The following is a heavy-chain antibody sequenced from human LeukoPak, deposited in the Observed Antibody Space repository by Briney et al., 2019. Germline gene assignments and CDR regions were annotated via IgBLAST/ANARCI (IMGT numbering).Heavy chain of an antibody. V-gene: IGHV3-23*01. CDR1: GFTFSSYA. Sequence: GGSLRLSCAASGFTFSSYARSWVRQAPGKGLEWVSAISGSGGSTYYADSVKGRFTISRDNSKNTLYLQMNSLRAEDTAVYYCAKDGSSGYYYFDYWGQGTLVTVSS. CDR3: AKDGSSGYYYFDY. D-gene: IGHD3-22*01. J-gene: IGHJ4*02. CDR2: ISGSGGST.